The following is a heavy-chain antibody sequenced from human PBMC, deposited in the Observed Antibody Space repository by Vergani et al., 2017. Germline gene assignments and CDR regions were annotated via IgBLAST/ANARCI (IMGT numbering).Heavy chain of an antibody. J-gene: IGHJ4*02. D-gene: IGHD3-22*01. CDR3: ATTYYYDRSCLNYFDY. CDR1: GVTFSSYA. Sequence: QVQLVQSGAEVKKPGSSVKVSCKASGVTFSSYAISWVRQAPGQGLEWMGGIIPIFGTANYEQKFQGRVTITADESTSTAYMELSSLRSEDTAVYYCATTYYYDRSCLNYFDYWGQGTLVTVSS. V-gene: IGHV1-69*01. CDR2: IIPIFGTA.